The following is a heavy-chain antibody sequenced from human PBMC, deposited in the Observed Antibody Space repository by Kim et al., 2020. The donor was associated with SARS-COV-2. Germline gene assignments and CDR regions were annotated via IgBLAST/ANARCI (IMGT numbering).Heavy chain of an antibody. V-gene: IGHV3-23*01. D-gene: IGHD1-1*01. CDR3: AKHRLEIDY. J-gene: IGHJ4*02. Sequence: GGTTYHANTWQGRLTIARDDSKNTLFLQMNSLRAEDTAVYYCAKHRLEIDYWGQGTLVTVSS. CDR2: GGTT.